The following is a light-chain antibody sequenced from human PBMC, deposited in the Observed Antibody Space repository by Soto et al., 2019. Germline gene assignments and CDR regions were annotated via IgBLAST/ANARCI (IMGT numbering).Light chain of an antibody. V-gene: IGKV3-20*01. CDR1: QSVTSSN. CDR3: QQYGSSPPT. Sequence: EIVLTQSPGTLSLSPGERVTLSCRASQSVTSSNLAWYQQNPGQAPRLLIYVASSRATGIPDRFSGSGSGTDFPLTISRLEPEDFAVYYCQQYGSSPPTFGQGTKLEIK. J-gene: IGKJ2*01. CDR2: VAS.